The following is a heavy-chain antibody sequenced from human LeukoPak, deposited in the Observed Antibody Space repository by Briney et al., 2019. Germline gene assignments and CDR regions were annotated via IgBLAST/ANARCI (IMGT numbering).Heavy chain of an antibody. D-gene: IGHD1-26*01. J-gene: IGHJ6*02. CDR1: GGSIGSYY. Sequence: SETLSLTCTVSGGSIGSYYWSWIRQPPGKGLEWIGYIYYSGSTNYNPSLKSRVTISVDTSKNQFSLKLSSVTAADTAVYYCARVRGSYGGDYYYYGMDVWGQGTTVTVSS. V-gene: IGHV4-59*01. CDR3: ARVRGSYGGDYYYYGMDV. CDR2: IYYSGST.